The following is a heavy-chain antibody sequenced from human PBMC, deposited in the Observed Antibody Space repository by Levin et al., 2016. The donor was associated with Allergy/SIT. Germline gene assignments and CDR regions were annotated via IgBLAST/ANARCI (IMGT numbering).Heavy chain of an antibody. J-gene: IGHJ4*02. CDR3: ARGGVGATPGFGY. D-gene: IGHD1-26*01. V-gene: IGHV3-11*05. CDR2: ISSSRSYI. Sequence: WIRQPPGKGLEWVSYISSSRSYINYADSVKGRFTISRDDAKKSLYLQMNSLRAEDTAVYYCARGGVGATPGFGYWGQGTLVTVSS.